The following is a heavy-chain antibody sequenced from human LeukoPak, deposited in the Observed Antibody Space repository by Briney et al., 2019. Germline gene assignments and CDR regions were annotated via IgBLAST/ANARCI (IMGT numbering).Heavy chain of an antibody. CDR3: AREKGSSWYRACDY. J-gene: IGHJ4*02. D-gene: IGHD6-13*01. CDR2: ISSSSSTI. CDR1: GFTFSSYS. V-gene: IGHV3-48*02. Sequence: GGSLRLSCAASGFTFSSYSMNWVRQAPGKGLEWVSYISSSSSTIYYADSVKGRFTISRDNAKNSLYLQMNSLRDEDTAVYYCAREKGSSWYRACDYWGQGTLVTVSS.